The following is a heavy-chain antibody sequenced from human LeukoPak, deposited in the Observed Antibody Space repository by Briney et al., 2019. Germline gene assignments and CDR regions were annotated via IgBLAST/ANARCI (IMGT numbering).Heavy chain of an antibody. CDR2: ISGSGGST. V-gene: IGHV3-23*01. Sequence: GWSLRLSCAASGFTFSSYAMSWVRQAPGKGLEWVSAISGSGGSTYYADSVKGRFTISRDNSKNTLYLQMNSLRAEDTAVYYCAKDRWYSSSWYDYWGQGTLVTVSS. J-gene: IGHJ4*02. CDR3: AKDRWYSSSWYDY. D-gene: IGHD6-13*01. CDR1: GFTFSSYA.